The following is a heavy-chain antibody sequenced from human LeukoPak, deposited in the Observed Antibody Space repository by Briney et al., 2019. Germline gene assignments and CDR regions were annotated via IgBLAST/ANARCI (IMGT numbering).Heavy chain of an antibody. V-gene: IGHV4-39*07. CDR2: INHSGST. D-gene: IGHD5-18*01. CDR1: GGSISSSSYY. Sequence: SETLSLTCTVSGGSISSSSYYWGWIRQPPGKGLEWIGEINHSGSTNYNPSLKSRVTISVDTSKNQFSLKLSSVTAADTAVYYCASVPVDTAMVNFDYWGQGTLVTVSS. CDR3: ASVPVDTAMVNFDY. J-gene: IGHJ4*02.